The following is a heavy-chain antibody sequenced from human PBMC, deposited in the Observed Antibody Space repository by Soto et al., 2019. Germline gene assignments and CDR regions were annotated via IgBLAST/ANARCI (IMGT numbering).Heavy chain of an antibody. Sequence: GGSLRLSCAASGFTFSSYSMNWVRQAPGKGLEWVSSISSSSSYIYYADSVKGRFTISRDNAKNSLYLQMNSLRAEDTAVYYCASKGPNSGSYFYAFDIWGQGTMVTVSS. D-gene: IGHD1-26*01. CDR2: ISSSSSYI. CDR1: GFTFSSYS. V-gene: IGHV3-21*01. CDR3: ASKGPNSGSYFYAFDI. J-gene: IGHJ3*02.